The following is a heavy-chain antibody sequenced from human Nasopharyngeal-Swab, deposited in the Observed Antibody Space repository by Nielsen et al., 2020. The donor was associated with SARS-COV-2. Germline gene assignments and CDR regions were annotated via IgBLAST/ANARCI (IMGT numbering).Heavy chain of an antibody. J-gene: IGHJ6*02. Sequence: WVRQAPGQGLEWMGWINTNTGHPTYAQGFTGRFVFSLDTSVSTAYLQISSLKAEDTAVYNCARAGRGSSSWYVMDYYYGMDVWGQGTTVTVFS. V-gene: IGHV7-4-1*02. CDR3: ARAGRGSSSWYVMDYYYGMDV. D-gene: IGHD6-13*01. CDR2: INTNTGHP.